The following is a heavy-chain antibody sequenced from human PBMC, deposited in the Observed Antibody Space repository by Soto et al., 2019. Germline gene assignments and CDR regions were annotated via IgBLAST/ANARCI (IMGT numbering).Heavy chain of an antibody. CDR2: ISSTGALM. D-gene: IGHD6-19*01. J-gene: IGHJ4*02. V-gene: IGHV3-21*01. CDR1: GFILSQYS. Sequence: SGGSLRLSCAASGFILSQYSMNWVRQAPGKGLEWVSSISSTGALMYYADSVKGRFTISRDDADNSLYLQMNSLRVEDTAVYYCARDRLARGIPVAGRIDYWGQGALVTVSS. CDR3: ARDRLARGIPVAGRIDY.